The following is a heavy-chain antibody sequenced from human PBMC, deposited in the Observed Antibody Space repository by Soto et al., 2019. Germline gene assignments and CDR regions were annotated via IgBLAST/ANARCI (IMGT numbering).Heavy chain of an antibody. CDR3: AREYHYYDSSGYYYYYYYGMDV. CDR2: ISYDGSNK. V-gene: IGHV3-30-3*01. J-gene: IGHJ6*02. D-gene: IGHD3-22*01. CDR1: GFTFSSYA. Sequence: PGGSLRLSCAASGFTFSSYAMHWVRQAPGKGLEWVAVISYDGSNKYYADSVKGRFTISRDNSKNTLYLQMNSLRAEDTAVCYCAREYHYYDSSGYYYYYYYGMDVWGQGTTVTVSS.